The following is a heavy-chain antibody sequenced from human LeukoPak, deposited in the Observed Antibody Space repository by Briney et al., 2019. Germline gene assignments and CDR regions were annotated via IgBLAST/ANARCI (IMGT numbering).Heavy chain of an antibody. CDR2: INPNSGGT. CDR1: GYTFTGYY. D-gene: IGHD3-16*01. V-gene: IGHV1-2*02. Sequence: ASVKVSCKGSGYTFTGYYMHWVRQAPGQGFEWMGWINPNSGGTNYAQNFQGRVTMTRDTSISTAYMELSSLRSDDTAIYYCARVRYRLAETYIDYWGQGTLVTVSS. CDR3: ARVRYRLAETYIDY. J-gene: IGHJ4*02.